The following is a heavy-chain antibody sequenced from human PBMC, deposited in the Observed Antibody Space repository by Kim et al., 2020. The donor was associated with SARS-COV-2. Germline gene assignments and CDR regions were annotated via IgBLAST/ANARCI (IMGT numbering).Heavy chain of an antibody. CDR2: ISGSGGST. CDR3: AGYCSSTSCYPPPFYYYYYGMDV. V-gene: IGHV3-23*01. D-gene: IGHD2-2*01. Sequence: GGSLRLSCAASGFTFSSYAMSWVRQAPGKGLEWVSAISGSGGSTYYSDSVKGRFTISRDNSKNTLYLQMNSLRAEDTAVYYCAGYCSSTSCYPPPFYYYYYGMDVWGQGTTVTVS. J-gene: IGHJ6*02. CDR1: GFTFSSYA.